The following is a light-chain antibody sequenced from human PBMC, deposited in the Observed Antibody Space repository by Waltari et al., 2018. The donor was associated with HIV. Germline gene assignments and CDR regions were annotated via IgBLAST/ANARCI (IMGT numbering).Light chain of an antibody. CDR3: QQYGTSPLT. CDR2: GAS. V-gene: IGKV3-20*01. CDR1: QSVSNNY. J-gene: IGKJ4*01. Sequence: EIVLTQSPGTLSLSPGERATLSCRASQSVSNNYLAWYQQKPGQAPRLLIYGASSRATGSPDRFSGSGSGTDFTLTISRLEPEDFAVYYCQQYGTSPLTFGEGTNVDMK.